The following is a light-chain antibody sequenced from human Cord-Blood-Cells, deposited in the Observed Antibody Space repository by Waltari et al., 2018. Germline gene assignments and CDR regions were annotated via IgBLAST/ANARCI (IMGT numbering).Light chain of an antibody. CDR3: SSYTSSRTWV. J-gene: IGLJ3*02. Sequence: QSALTQPASVTGSPGQSITISCTGTSSDVGGYNYVSWYQQHPGKAPKLMIYDVSKRPSGVSNRFSGSKSGNTASLNISGLQAEDEADYCCSSYTSSRTWVFGGGTKLTVL. CDR2: DVS. CDR1: SSDVGGYNY. V-gene: IGLV2-14*01.